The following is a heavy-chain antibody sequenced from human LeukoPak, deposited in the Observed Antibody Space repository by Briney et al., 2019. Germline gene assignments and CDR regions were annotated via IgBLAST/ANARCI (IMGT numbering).Heavy chain of an antibody. V-gene: IGHV3-21*01. CDR1: GFTFSSYS. CDR3: ARDVRDGYTGEDYGMDV. D-gene: IGHD5-24*01. J-gene: IGHJ6*02. CDR2: ISSSSSYI. Sequence: GVSLRLSCAASGFTFSSYSMNWVRQAPGKGLEWVSSISSSSSYIYYADSVKGRFTISRDNAKNSLYLQMNSLRAEDTAVYYCARDVRDGYTGEDYGMDVWGQGTTVTVSS.